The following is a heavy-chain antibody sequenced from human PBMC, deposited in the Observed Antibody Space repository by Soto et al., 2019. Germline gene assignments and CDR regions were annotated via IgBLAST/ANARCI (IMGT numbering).Heavy chain of an antibody. CDR2: IYPGDSDT. CDR1: GYSFTSYW. D-gene: IGHD3-3*01. CDR3: ARQYYDFWSGYYDGMDV. Sequence: GESLKISCKGSGYSFTSYWIGWVRQMPGKGLEWMGIIYPGDSDTRYSPSFQGQVTISADKSISTAYLQWSSLKVSDTAIYYFARQYYDFWSGYYDGMDVWGQGTTVTVSS. V-gene: IGHV5-51*01. J-gene: IGHJ6*02.